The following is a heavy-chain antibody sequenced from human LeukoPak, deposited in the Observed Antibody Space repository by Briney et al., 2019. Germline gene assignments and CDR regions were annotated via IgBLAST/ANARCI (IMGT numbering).Heavy chain of an antibody. Sequence: ASVKVSCKASGYTFTGYYMHWVRQAPGQGLEWMGWINHNSGGTNYAQKFQGRVTMTRDTSISTAYMELSRLRSDDTAVYYCARPASGDYLFDYWGQGTLVTVSS. CDR1: GYTFTGYY. CDR2: INHNSGGT. V-gene: IGHV1-2*02. D-gene: IGHD4-17*01. CDR3: ARPASGDYLFDY. J-gene: IGHJ4*02.